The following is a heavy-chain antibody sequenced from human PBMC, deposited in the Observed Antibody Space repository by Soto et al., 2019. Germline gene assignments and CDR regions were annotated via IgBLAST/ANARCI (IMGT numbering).Heavy chain of an antibody. V-gene: IGHV4-39*02. J-gene: IGHJ5*02. CDR3: AKRAYGDPFDP. CDR1: GGSISSSGYW. D-gene: IGHD4-17*01. Sequence: SXTLSLTCAVSGGSISSSGYWWGWIRQPPGKGLEWIATVYDTGHTFYNPSLKSRVTISADTSKNHFSLKLNSVTAADTAVYYCAKRAYGDPFDPWGQGALVTVSS. CDR2: VYDTGHT.